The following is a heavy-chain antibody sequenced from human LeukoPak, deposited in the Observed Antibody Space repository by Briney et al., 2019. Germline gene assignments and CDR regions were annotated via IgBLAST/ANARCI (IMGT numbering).Heavy chain of an antibody. J-gene: IGHJ4*02. D-gene: IGHD3-22*01. CDR2: INTDGSTT. CDR3: VRGYYDGSAYHTLFDD. CDR1: SFTFSSYW. Sequence: GGSLRLSCAASSFTFSSYWMHWVRQAPGKGLVWVSRINTDGSTTNYADSVKGRFTISRDNAKNTLYLQMNSLRAEDTAVYYCVRGYYDGSAYHTLFDDWGQGNLVTVSS. V-gene: IGHV3-74*01.